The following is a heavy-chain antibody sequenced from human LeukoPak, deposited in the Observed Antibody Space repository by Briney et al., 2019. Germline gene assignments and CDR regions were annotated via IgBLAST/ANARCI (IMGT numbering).Heavy chain of an antibody. CDR2: IYYSGST. J-gene: IGHJ4*02. D-gene: IGHD5-18*01. Sequence: PSETLSLTCAVYGGSFSGYYWSWIRQPPGKGLEWIGSIYYSGSTYYNPSLKSRVTISVDTSKNQFSLKLSSVTAADTAVYYCAREPRIQLWLRGFDYWGQGTLVTVSS. CDR1: GGSFSGYY. CDR3: AREPRIQLWLRGFDY. V-gene: IGHV4-34*01.